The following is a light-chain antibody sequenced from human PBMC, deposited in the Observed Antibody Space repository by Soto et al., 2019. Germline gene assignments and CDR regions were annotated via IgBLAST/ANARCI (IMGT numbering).Light chain of an antibody. V-gene: IGKV3-20*01. J-gene: IGKJ5*01. CDR1: QSVSSY. CDR3: QQYVSSPIT. Sequence: EIGMTQCPATLSVSTGERATLSCRASQSVSSYLAWYQQKPGQAPRLLMFQTSTRASGVPDRFSGSGSGTDFTLTINRLEPEDFAVYYCQQYVSSPITFGQGTRLRL. CDR2: QTS.